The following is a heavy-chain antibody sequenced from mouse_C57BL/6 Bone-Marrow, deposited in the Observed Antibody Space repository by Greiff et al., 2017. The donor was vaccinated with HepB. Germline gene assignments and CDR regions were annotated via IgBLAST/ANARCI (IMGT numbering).Heavy chain of an antibody. V-gene: IGHV14-4*01. J-gene: IGHJ3*01. CDR1: GFNIKDDY. Sequence: EVKLQESGAELVRPGASVKLSCTASGFNIKDDYMHWVKQRPEQGLEWIGWIDPENGDTEYASKFQGKATITAVTSSNTAYLQLSSLTSEDTAVYYCATCLLAYWGQGTLVTVSA. CDR3: ATCLLAY. CDR2: IDPENGDT. D-gene: IGHD2-10*01.